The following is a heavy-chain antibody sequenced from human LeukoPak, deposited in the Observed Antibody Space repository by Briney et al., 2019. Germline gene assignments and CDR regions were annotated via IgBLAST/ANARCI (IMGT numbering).Heavy chain of an antibody. V-gene: IGHV3-9*01. CDR3: TPDRSYAMEV. Sequence: GRSLRLSCAASGFTFDDYAMHWVRQAPGKGLEWVSGISWNSGSIGYADSVKGRFTISRDNAKNSLYLQMNSLRAEDTAVYYCTPDRSYAMEVWGQGATVAVS. CDR2: ISWNSGSI. CDR1: GFTFDDYA. J-gene: IGHJ6*02.